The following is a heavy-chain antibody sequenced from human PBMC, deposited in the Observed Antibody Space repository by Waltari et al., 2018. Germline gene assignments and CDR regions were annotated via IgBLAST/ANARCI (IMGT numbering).Heavy chain of an antibody. CDR1: GFSLGTYG. Sequence: QIQLVESGGGVVQLGMSRRLACEASGFSLGTYGMHWVRQAPGKGLEWVALMFFGGGDSFYADSVRGRFTISRDNSKNTLYLDINSLRLDDTAIYYCAKDAFGNTYLDHWGQGTLVTVSS. V-gene: IGHV3-30*19. D-gene: IGHD3-10*01. J-gene: IGHJ4*02. CDR3: AKDAFGNTYLDH. CDR2: MFFGGGDS.